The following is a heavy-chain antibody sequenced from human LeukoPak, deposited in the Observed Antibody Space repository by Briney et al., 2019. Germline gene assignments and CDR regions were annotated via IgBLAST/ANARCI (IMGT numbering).Heavy chain of an antibody. J-gene: IGHJ4*02. Sequence: GWSLRLSCAASGFRFSRYTMHWFRQAPGKGLAWVASISGDEIYEEYADSMKGRFTISRDNFKNTLSLLMNSLRPEDTAVYYCAALDLGRDYWGQGTLVTVSS. CDR2: ISGDEIYE. CDR1: GFRFSRYT. V-gene: IGHV3-30*04. CDR3: AALDLGRDY. D-gene: IGHD1-1*01.